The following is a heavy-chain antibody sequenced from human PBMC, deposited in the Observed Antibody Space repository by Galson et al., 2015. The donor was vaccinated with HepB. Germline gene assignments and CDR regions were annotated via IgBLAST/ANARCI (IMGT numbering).Heavy chain of an antibody. D-gene: IGHD3-22*01. CDR2: IIPIFGTA. Sequence: SVKVSCKASGGTFSSYAISWVRQAPGQGLEWMGGIIPIFGTANYAQKFQGRVTITADESTSTAYMELSSLRSEDTAVYYCARPSDSSGYYQHYYGMDVWGQGTTVTVSS. CDR1: GGTFSSYA. V-gene: IGHV1-69*13. J-gene: IGHJ6*02. CDR3: ARPSDSSGYYQHYYGMDV.